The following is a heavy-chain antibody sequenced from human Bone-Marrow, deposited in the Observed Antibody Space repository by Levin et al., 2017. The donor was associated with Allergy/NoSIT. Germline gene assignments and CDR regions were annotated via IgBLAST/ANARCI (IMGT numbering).Heavy chain of an antibody. Sequence: SETLSLTCTVSTGSISPYYWSWVRQSPGRGLEWIGKIYYTGNTNYNPSLESRVSISLDTSRNRFSLKLSSVTAADTAVYYCARGGYRYGFDYWGQGTLVTVSS. CDR2: IYYTGNT. CDR1: TGSISPYY. CDR3: ARGGYRYGFDY. J-gene: IGHJ4*02. D-gene: IGHD5-18*01. V-gene: IGHV4-59*01.